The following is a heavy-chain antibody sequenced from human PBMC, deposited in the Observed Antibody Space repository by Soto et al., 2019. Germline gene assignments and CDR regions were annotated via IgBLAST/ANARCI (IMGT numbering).Heavy chain of an antibody. D-gene: IGHD2-15*01. CDR3: AAGYCSGGSCYGYWYFDL. V-gene: IGHV1-46*01. CDR1: GYTFTSYY. J-gene: IGHJ2*01. CDR2: INPSGGST. Sequence: QVQLVQSGAEVKKPGASVKVSCKASGYTFTSYYMHWVRQAPGQGLEWMGIINPSGGSTSYAQKFQGRVTMTRDTSTSTVYMELSSLRSEDTAVYYCAAGYCSGGSCYGYWYFDLCGRGTLVTVSS.